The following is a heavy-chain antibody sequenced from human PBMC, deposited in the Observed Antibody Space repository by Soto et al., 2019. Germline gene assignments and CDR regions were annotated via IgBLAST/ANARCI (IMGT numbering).Heavy chain of an antibody. CDR2: IRPHNGDT. V-gene: IGHV1-18*01. J-gene: IGHJ5*01. Sequence: QFQLVQSAAEVGKPWASVKVSCKASGYTFTTIRLSWVRQAPGQGLEWMGWIRPHNGDTQYAQKFQGRVTMTADTSTTTAYMEVRRLRPDDTAVFYCERDRSGWYDFWGQGTLVTVSS. CDR3: ERDRSGWYDF. CDR1: GYTFTTIR. D-gene: IGHD6-19*01.